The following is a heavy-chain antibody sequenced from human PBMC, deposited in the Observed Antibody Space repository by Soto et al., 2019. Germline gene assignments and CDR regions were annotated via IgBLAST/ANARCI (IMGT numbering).Heavy chain of an antibody. D-gene: IGHD3-9*01. J-gene: IGHJ4*02. V-gene: IGHV1-18*01. CDR1: GYTFTSYG. CDR2: ISAYNGNT. CDR3: ARGTQYYDILTGYYPYDY. Sequence: GASVKVSCKASGYTFTSYGISWVRQAPGQGLEWMGWISAYNGNTNYAQKLQGRVTMTTYTSTSTAYMELRSLRSDDTAVYYCARGTQYYDILTGYYPYDYWGQGTLVTVSS.